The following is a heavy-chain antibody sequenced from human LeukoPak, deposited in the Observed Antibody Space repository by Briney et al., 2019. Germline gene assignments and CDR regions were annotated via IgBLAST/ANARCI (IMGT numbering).Heavy chain of an antibody. D-gene: IGHD3-22*01. CDR2: MWSDGTKT. Sequence: GGSLRLSCVASGFPFSSYWMTWVRQAPGKGLELVALMWSDGTKTSYADSVKGRFTISRDISRNTLYLQMNSLRAEDTALYYCARDADTSAFYWYFDLWGRGTLVTVSS. J-gene: IGHJ2*01. CDR3: ARDADTSAFYWYFDL. V-gene: IGHV3-33*08. CDR1: GFPFSSYW.